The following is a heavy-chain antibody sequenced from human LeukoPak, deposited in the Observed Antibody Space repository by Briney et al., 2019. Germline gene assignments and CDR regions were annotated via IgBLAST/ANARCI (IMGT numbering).Heavy chain of an antibody. Sequence: RGGSLRLSCLASGFTFSNYGMSWVRRAPGKGLEWVSGVSGSGLKTYYADSVKGRFTISRDNSNNTLFLQMNSLRADDTALYYCVSPGNDFDGRYSPHMDVWGKGTTVTVSS. CDR3: VSPGNDFDGRYSPHMDV. V-gene: IGHV3-23*01. CDR1: GFTFSNYG. CDR2: VSGSGLKT. J-gene: IGHJ6*03. D-gene: IGHD2-15*01.